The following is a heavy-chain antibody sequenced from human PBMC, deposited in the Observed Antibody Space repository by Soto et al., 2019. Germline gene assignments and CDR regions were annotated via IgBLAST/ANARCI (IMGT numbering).Heavy chain of an antibody. D-gene: IGHD3-3*01. CDR1: GYTFTSYY. J-gene: IGHJ3*02. V-gene: IGHV1-46*01. Sequence: ASVKVSCKASGYTFTSYYMHWVRQAPGQGLEWMGIINPSGGSTSYAQKFQGRVTMTRDTSTSTVYMELSSLRSEDTAVYYCAREFVHYDFWSGSHDAFDIWGQGTMVTVSS. CDR2: INPSGGST. CDR3: AREFVHYDFWSGSHDAFDI.